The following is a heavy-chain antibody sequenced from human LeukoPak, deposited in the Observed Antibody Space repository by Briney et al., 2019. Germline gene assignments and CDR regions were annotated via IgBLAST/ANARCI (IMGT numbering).Heavy chain of an antibody. Sequence: ETLSLTCAVYGGSFSGYYWTWIRQSPGKGLEWVANIKQDGSEKYYVDSVKGQFTISRDNAKNSLHLQMNSLRAEDTAVYYCARGITFNPSTPHNWFDPWGQGTLVTVSS. V-gene: IGHV3-7*01. CDR2: IKQDGSEK. CDR1: GGSFSGYY. J-gene: IGHJ5*02. CDR3: ARGITFNPSTPHNWFDP. D-gene: IGHD1-14*01.